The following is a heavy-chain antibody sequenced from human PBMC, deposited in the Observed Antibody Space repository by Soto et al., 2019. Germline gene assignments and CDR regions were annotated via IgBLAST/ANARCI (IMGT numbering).Heavy chain of an antibody. J-gene: IGHJ3*02. V-gene: IGHV4-59*01. D-gene: IGHD5-12*01. CDR3: ASIVATTDDAFDI. Sequence: SETLSLTCTVSGDSISRYYWSWVRQPPGMGLEWIGYIYYSGSTNYNPSLKSRVTISVDTSKDQFSLRLSSVTAADTAVYYCASIVATTDDAFDIWGQGTMVTVSS. CDR2: IYYSGST. CDR1: GDSISRYY.